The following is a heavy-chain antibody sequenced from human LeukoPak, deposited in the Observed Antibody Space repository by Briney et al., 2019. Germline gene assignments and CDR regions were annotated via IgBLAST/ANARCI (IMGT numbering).Heavy chain of an antibody. CDR1: GYTFTSYY. D-gene: IGHD5-24*01. J-gene: IGHJ6*03. CDR3: ARTQKPRFYYYYYYMDV. V-gene: IGHV1-46*01. Sequence: ASVKVSCKASGYTFTSYYMHWVRQAPGQGLEWMGIINPSGGSTSYAQKFQGRVTMTRDMSTSTVYMELSSLRSEDTAVYYCARTQKPRFYYYYYYMDVWGKGTTVTVSS. CDR2: INPSGGST.